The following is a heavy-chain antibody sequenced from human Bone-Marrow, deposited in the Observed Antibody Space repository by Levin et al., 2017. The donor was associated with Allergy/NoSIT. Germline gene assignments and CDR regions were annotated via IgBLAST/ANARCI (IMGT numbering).Heavy chain of an antibody. CDR3: TRHPSNFGDYVGWFDS. CDR1: GFTFGDYA. D-gene: IGHD4-17*01. J-gene: IGHJ5*01. Sequence: GESLKISCTASGFTFGDYAMSWVRQAPGKGLDWVGFIRSATYGGTTETAASVKGRFTFSRDDSKNIAYLQMYSLKTEDTAMYYCTRHPSNFGDYVGWFDSWGRGTLVTVSS. V-gene: IGHV3-49*04. CDR2: IRSATYGGTT.